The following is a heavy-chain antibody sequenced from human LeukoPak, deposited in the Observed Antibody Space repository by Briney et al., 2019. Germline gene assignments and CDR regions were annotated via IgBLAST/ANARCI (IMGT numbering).Heavy chain of an antibody. D-gene: IGHD2-2*01. CDR2: FDPEDGET. J-gene: IGHJ3*02. Sequence: ASVKVSCKVSGYTLTELSMHWVRQAPGKGLEWMGGFDPEDGETIYAQKFQGRVTMTEATSTDTAYMALSSLRSEDTAVYYGATSTLGHCSSTSCDGRGAFDIWGQGTMVTVSS. V-gene: IGHV1-24*01. CDR1: GYTLTELS. CDR3: ATSTLGHCSSTSCDGRGAFDI.